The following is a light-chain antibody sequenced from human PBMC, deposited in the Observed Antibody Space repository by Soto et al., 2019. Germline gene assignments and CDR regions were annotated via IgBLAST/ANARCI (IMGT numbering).Light chain of an antibody. Sequence: SYVLTQPPSVSVAPGQTARIPCGGSNIGEKTVHWYQQKPGQAPVVVIYYDSDRPSGIPERFSGSNSGNTATLTISRVEAGDEADYYCQVWDRTSGHVVFGGGTKLTVL. CDR3: QVWDRTSGHVV. CDR2: YDS. J-gene: IGLJ2*01. CDR1: NIGEKT. V-gene: IGLV3-21*04.